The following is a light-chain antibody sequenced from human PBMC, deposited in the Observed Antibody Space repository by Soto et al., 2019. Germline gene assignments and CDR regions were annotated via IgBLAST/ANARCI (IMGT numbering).Light chain of an antibody. V-gene: IGKV3-20*01. CDR2: GES. CDR3: PQYGSSGT. CDR1: QNIGIY. Sequence: EFVLTQSPATLSSSPGERVNLSCRASQNIGIYLAWYRQKPGQAPRLLIYGESNRATGIPARFSGSGSGTDFTLTISRLEPEDFAVYYCPQYGSSGTVGQGTKVEIK. J-gene: IGKJ1*01.